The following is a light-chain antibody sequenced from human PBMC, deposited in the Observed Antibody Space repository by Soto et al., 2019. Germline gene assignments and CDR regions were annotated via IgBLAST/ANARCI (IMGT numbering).Light chain of an antibody. Sequence: DIQMTQSPSFLSASVGDTVTITCRASQGIIDYLAWYQQRPGKAPTLLIYAASTLHTGVPSRFSGSGAGTDFTLTIRSLQPEDVATYYCQKYDTAPQTFGPGTKVEIK. CDR2: AAS. J-gene: IGKJ1*01. V-gene: IGKV1-27*01. CDR1: QGIIDY. CDR3: QKYDTAPQT.